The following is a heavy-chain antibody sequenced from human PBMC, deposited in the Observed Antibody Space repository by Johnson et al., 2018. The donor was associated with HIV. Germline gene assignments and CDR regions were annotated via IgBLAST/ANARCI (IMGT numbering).Heavy chain of an antibody. CDR1: GFTVSSNY. D-gene: IGHD5-24*01. CDR3: ARACRDGYTCDAFDI. V-gene: IGHV3-66*01. Sequence: VQLVESGGGLVQPGGSLRLSCAASGFTVSSNYMSWVRQAPGKGLEWVSVIYSGGSTYYADSVKGRFTISRDNSKNTLYLQMNRLRAEDTAVYHCARACRDGYTCDAFDIWGQGTLVTVSS. J-gene: IGHJ3*02. CDR2: IYSGGST.